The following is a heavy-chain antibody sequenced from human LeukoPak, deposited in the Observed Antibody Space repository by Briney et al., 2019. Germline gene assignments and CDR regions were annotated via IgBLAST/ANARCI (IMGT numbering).Heavy chain of an antibody. V-gene: IGHV3-7*01. CDR1: GFTFSSSW. J-gene: IGHJ4*02. Sequence: PGGSLTLSCAASGFTFSSSWMAWVRQAPGKGLEWVANIKYDGNEIYYVDSVKGRSTISRDNAKNSLLLEMNSLRADDTAVYYCAAMDHFDFWGQGTLVSVSS. CDR3: AAMDHFDF. D-gene: IGHD5-18*01. CDR2: IKYDGNEI.